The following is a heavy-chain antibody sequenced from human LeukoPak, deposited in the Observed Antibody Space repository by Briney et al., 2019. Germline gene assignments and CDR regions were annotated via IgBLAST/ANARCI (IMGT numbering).Heavy chain of an antibody. CDR2: ISSSGSTT. CDR3: AKVTRGTYGYEFDY. Sequence: GGSLRLSCAASGFTFRSYEMNWVRQAPGKGLEWISYISSSGSTTYYADSVKGRFTISRDNSKNSLYLQMNSLRTEDTAFYYCAKVTRGTYGYEFDYWGQGTLVTVSS. D-gene: IGHD5-12*01. CDR1: GFTFRSYE. J-gene: IGHJ4*02. V-gene: IGHV3-48*03.